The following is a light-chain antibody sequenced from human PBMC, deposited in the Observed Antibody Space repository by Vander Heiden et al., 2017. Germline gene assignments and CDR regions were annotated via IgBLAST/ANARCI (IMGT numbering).Light chain of an antibody. J-gene: IGKJ4*01. V-gene: IGKV1-33*01. CDR2: DAS. Sequence: DIQMTQSPSSLSASVGDRVTITCQASQDISNYLNWYQQKPGKAPKLLIYDASNLETGVPSRFSGSGSGTDFTFTISIRQPEDIATYYCQQYDKLPALTFGGGTKVEIK. CDR1: QDISNY. CDR3: QQYDKLPALT.